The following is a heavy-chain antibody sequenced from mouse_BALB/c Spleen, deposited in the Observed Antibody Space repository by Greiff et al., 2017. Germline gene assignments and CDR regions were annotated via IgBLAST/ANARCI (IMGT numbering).Heavy chain of an antibody. J-gene: IGHJ2*01. CDR1: GYTFTSYW. V-gene: IGHV1-69*02. D-gene: IGHD2-3*01. CDR2: IYPSDSYT. CDR3: TRNPYDGYLYYFDY. Sequence: QVQLKQPGAELVRPGASVKLSCKASGYTFTSYWINWVKQRPGQGLEWIGNIYPSDSYTNYNQKFKDKATLTVDKSSSTAYMQLSSPTSEDSAVYYCTRNPYDGYLYYFDYWGQGTTLTVSS.